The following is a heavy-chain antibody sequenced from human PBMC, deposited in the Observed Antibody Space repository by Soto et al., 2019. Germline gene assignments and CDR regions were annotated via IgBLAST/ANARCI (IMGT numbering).Heavy chain of an antibody. CDR2: VYHNGLT. Sequence: SETLSLTGAVSGDSIGWNVWWSWVRQPPGKGLEWIGEVYHNGLTDYNPSLKGRVTMSADTSKNQFSLNVTSVTAADTAMYYCARDAAVPGETDRFDYWGQGTLVTVSS. CDR3: ARDAAVPGETDRFDY. V-gene: IGHV4-4*02. D-gene: IGHD6-19*01. J-gene: IGHJ4*02. CDR1: GDSIGWNVW.